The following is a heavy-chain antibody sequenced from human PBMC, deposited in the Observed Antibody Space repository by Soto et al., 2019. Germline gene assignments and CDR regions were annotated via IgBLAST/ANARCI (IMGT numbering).Heavy chain of an antibody. Sequence: PSETLSLTCTVSGDSTSYYYWSWIRVAPGKGLEWIGSVYHSGGTNYNPSLKSRVTILRDSSKAQFSLKLNSATAADTAVYYCAIGYMDWFDPWGQGTLVTVSS. J-gene: IGHJ5*02. CDR3: AIGYMDWFDP. V-gene: IGHV4-59*08. CDR1: GDSTSYYY. D-gene: IGHD2-2*02. CDR2: VYHSGGT.